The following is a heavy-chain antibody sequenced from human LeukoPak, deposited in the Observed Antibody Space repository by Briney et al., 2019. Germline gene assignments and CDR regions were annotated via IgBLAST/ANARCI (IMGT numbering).Heavy chain of an antibody. CDR2: IKQDGSEK. Sequence: GVSLRLSCAGSGFIFSSHWMIWVRQAPGKGLEGVANIKQDGSEKYYVDSVKGRFTISRDNTKSSMYLEMNSLRAEDTAVYYCVRYRDGEYDFWGQGSLVTVSS. CDR1: GFIFSSHW. CDR3: VRYRDGEYDF. V-gene: IGHV3-7*01. J-gene: IGHJ4*02. D-gene: IGHD4-17*01.